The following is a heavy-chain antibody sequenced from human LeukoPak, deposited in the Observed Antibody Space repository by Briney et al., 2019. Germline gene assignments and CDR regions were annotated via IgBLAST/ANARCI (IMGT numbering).Heavy chain of an antibody. Sequence: ASVKVSCKVSGYTLTELSMHWVRQAPGKGLEWMGGFDHGHGDTIYAQKFQGRVTMTEDTSTDTAYLELSSLRSEDTAVYFCATGGSWDLLNYWGQGTLVTVSA. CDR1: GYTLTELS. J-gene: IGHJ4*02. V-gene: IGHV1-24*01. CDR3: ATGGSWDLLNY. CDR2: FDHGHGDT. D-gene: IGHD3-16*01.